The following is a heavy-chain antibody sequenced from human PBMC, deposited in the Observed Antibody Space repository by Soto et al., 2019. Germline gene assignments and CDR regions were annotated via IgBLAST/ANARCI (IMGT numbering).Heavy chain of an antibody. CDR3: ARHTLGYSYGTTYYYYGMDV. V-gene: IGHV4-34*01. CDR2: INHSGST. J-gene: IGHJ6*02. CDR1: GGSFSGYY. D-gene: IGHD5-18*01. Sequence: LSLTCAVYGGSFSGYYWSWIRQPPGKGLEWIGEINHSGSTNYNPSLKSRVTISVDTSKNQFSLKLSSVTAADTAVYYCARHTLGYSYGTTYYYYGMDVWGQGTTVTVSS.